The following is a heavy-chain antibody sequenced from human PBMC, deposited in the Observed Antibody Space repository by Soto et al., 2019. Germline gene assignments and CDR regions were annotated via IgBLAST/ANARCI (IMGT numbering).Heavy chain of an antibody. J-gene: IGHJ6*02. CDR2: ISSSSSYI. CDR3: ARDESEDYYYGMDV. Sequence: SGGSLRLSCAASGFTFSSYSMNWVRQAPGKGLEWVSSISSSSSYIYYADSVKGRFTISRDNAKNSLYLQMNSLRAEDTAVYYCARDESEDYYYGMDVWGQGTTVTVSS. CDR1: GFTFSSYS. V-gene: IGHV3-21*01.